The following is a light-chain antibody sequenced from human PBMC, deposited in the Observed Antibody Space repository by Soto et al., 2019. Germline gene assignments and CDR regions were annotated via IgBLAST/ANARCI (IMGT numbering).Light chain of an antibody. CDR2: HVA. CDR1: SSDVGGYEY. V-gene: IGLV2-11*01. J-gene: IGLJ2*01. Sequence: QSVLTQPRSVPGSPGQSVTISCSGTSSDVGGYEYVSWYQQHPGKAPTLIIYHVAQRPSGVPDRFSASKSGTTASLTISGLQAEDEAEYFCCSYAAGQTLVFGGGTKLTVL. CDR3: CSYAAGQTLV.